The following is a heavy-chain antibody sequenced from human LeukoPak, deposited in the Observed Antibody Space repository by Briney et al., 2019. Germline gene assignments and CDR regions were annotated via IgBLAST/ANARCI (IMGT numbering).Heavy chain of an antibody. CDR2: IIPIFCTA. J-gene: IGHJ4*02. CDR1: GGTFSSYA. CDR3: ARGYNDYGDYVYGD. V-gene: IGHV1-69*06. D-gene: IGHD4-17*01. Sequence: SVKVSCKASGGTFSSYAISWVRQAPGQRLEWMGGIIPIFCTANYAQKFQGRVTITADKSTSTAYMELSSLRSEDTAVYYCARGYNDYGDYVYGDWGQGTLVTVSS.